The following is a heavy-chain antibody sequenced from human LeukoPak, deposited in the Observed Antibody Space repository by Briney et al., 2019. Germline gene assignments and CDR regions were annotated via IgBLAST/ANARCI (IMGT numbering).Heavy chain of an antibody. CDR3: ARGDYAAGVYHSCDY. Sequence: SETLSLTCAVYGGSFSGYYWSWIRQPPGKGLEWIGEINHSGSTNYNPSLKSRVTISVDTSKNQFSLKLSSVTAADTAVYCCARGDYAAGVYHSCDYGGQGTLVTVS. CDR1: GGSFSGYY. J-gene: IGHJ4*02. D-gene: IGHD6-13*01. V-gene: IGHV4-34*01. CDR2: INHSGST.